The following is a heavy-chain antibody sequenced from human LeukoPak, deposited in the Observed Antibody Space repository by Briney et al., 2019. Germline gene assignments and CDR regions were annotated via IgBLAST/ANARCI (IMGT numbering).Heavy chain of an antibody. CDR3: ARRWYYDSSGYYYAWFDP. Sequence: SEALSLTCTVSGGSISSSSYYWGWIRQPPGKGLEWIGNIYYSGNTYYNPSLKSRVTISVDTSKNQFSLKLSSVTAADTAVYYCARRWYYDSSGYYYAWFDPWGQGTLVTASS. CDR1: GGSISSSSYY. V-gene: IGHV4-39*01. D-gene: IGHD3-22*01. J-gene: IGHJ5*02. CDR2: IYYSGNT.